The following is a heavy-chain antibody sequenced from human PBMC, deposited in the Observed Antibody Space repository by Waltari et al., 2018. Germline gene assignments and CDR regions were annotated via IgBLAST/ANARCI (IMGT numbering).Heavy chain of an antibody. V-gene: IGHV2-5*01. CDR2: IYWNDDK. J-gene: IGHJ5*02. Sequence: QITLKESGPTLVKPTQTLTLTCTFSGFSLSTSGVGVGWYRQPPGKALEWLALIYWNDDKRYSPSLKSRLTITKDTSKNQVVLTMTNMDPVDTATYYCAHSALYYDFWSEYNWFDPWGQGTLVTVSS. CDR1: GFSLSTSGVG. D-gene: IGHD3-3*01. CDR3: AHSALYYDFWSEYNWFDP.